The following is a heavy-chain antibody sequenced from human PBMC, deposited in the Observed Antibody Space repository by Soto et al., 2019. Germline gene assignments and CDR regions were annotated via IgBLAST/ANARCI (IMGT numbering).Heavy chain of an antibody. CDR3: ARGRLRGYYYGMDV. CDR2: IYYSGST. V-gene: IGHV4-59*01. Sequence: SETLSLTCTVSGGSISSYYWSWIRQPPGKGLEWIGYIYYSGSTNYSPSLKSRVTISVDTSKNQFSLKLSSVTAADTAVYYCARGRLRGYYYGMDVWGQGTTVTVSS. CDR1: GGSISSYY. J-gene: IGHJ6*02. D-gene: IGHD4-17*01.